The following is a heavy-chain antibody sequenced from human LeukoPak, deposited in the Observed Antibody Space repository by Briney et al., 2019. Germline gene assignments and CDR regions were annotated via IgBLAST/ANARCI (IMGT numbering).Heavy chain of an antibody. CDR3: AKAPRRGIAAAEFDY. CDR1: GFTFDDYA. V-gene: IGHV3-9*01. CDR2: ISWNSGSI. D-gene: IGHD6-13*01. Sequence: PGGSLRLSCAASGFTFDDYAMHWVRQAPGRGLEWVSGISWNSGSIGYADSVKGRFTISRDNAKNSLYLQMNSLRAEDTALYYCAKAPRRGIAAAEFDYWGQGTLVTVSS. J-gene: IGHJ4*02.